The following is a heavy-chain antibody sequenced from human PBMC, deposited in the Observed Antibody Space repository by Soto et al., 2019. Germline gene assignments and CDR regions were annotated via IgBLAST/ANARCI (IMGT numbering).Heavy chain of an antibody. CDR1: GFTFSSYS. V-gene: IGHV3-21*01. CDR2: ISSSSYI. J-gene: IGHJ5*02. CDR3: ARESNPLDNWFDP. Sequence: GGSLRLSCAASGFTFSSYSMNWVRQAPGKGLEWVSSISSSSYIYYADSVKGRFTISRDNAKNSLYLQMNSLRAEDTAVYYCARESNPLDNWFDPWGQGTLVTVSS. D-gene: IGHD4-4*01.